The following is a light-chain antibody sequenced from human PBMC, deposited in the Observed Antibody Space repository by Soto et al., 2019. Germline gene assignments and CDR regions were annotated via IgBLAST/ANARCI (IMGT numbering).Light chain of an antibody. V-gene: IGKV3-20*01. CDR1: QSVRSSY. CDR2: GAS. Sequence: EIVLTQSPGTLSLSPGEGATLSCRASQSVRSSYLAWYQQKPGQAPRLLIYGASSRATGIPDRFSGSESGTVFTLTISRLEPEDSAVYYCQQYDTSSWTFGQGTKVEIK. CDR3: QQYDTSSWT. J-gene: IGKJ1*01.